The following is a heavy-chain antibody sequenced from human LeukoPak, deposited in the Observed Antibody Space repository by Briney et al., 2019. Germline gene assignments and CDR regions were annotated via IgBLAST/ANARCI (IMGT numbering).Heavy chain of an antibody. CDR3: AREGIAVAGPYLGY. V-gene: IGHV1-18*01. D-gene: IGHD6-19*01. J-gene: IGHJ4*02. Sequence: ASVKVSCKASGYTFTSYGISWVRQASGQGLEWMGWISAYNGNTNYAQKLQGRVTMTTDTSTSTACMELRSLRSDDTAVYYCAREGIAVAGPYLGYWGQGTLVTVSS. CDR2: ISAYNGNT. CDR1: GYTFTSYG.